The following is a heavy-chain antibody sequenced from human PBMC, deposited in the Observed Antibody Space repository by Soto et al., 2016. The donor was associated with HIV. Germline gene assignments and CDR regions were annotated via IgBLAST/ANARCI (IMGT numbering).Heavy chain of an antibody. Sequence: QVQLQESGPGLVKPSQTLSLTCIVSGGSISSGDYYWSWIRQHPEKGLEWIGNIYYSGSTNYNPSLKSRVIISMDTSMKQFSLRVNSMTAADTAIYYCARVDTCGADCXIFGLYWYFVSLGVAPSSL. D-gene: IGHD2-21*01. V-gene: IGHV4-31*03. J-gene: IGHJ2*01. CDR2: IYYSGST. CDR3: ARVDTCGADCXIFGLYWYFVS. CDR1: GGSISSGDYY.